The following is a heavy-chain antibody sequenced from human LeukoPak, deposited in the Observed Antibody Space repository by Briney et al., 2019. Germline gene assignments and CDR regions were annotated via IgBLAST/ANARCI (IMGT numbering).Heavy chain of an antibody. CDR2: IKQDGSDK. CDR1: GFTFTKYW. V-gene: IGHV3-7*01. Sequence: GGSLRLSCAASGFTFTKYWMTWVRQAPGKGLEWVGNIKQDGSDKNYMDSVKGRFTISRDNTKNSVYLQMSSLRAEDTAVYYCAKVMGFGIEVEYWGQGTLVTVSS. D-gene: IGHD3-22*01. CDR3: AKVMGFGIEVEY. J-gene: IGHJ4*02.